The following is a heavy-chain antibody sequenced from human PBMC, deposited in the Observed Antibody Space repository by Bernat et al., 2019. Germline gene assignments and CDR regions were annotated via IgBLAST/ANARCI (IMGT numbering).Heavy chain of an antibody. Sequence: QVQLVESGGGVVQPGRSLRLSCVASGFTFSSYGMHWVRQAPGKGLEWVAVIWYDGSNKYYADSVKGRFTISRDNSKNTLYLQMNSLRAEDTAVYYCARDGAAYYDFWSGHYYFDYWGQGTLVTVSS. D-gene: IGHD3-3*01. CDR3: ARDGAAYYDFWSGHYYFDY. J-gene: IGHJ4*02. V-gene: IGHV3-33*01. CDR2: IWYDGSNK. CDR1: GFTFSSYG.